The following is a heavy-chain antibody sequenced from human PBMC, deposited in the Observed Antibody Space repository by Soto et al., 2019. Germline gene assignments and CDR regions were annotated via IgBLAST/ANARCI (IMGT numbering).Heavy chain of an antibody. CDR2: IDPSDGTT. CDR1: GYAFTTYH. Sequence: ASVKVSCKASGYAFTTYHMHWVRQAPGQGLEWMGMIDPSDGTTTYAQKLQGRVTMTRDTATSTVYMELSSLRSEDTAVYYCARDEVPDVQNDAFDIWGQGTMVTGS. J-gene: IGHJ3*02. V-gene: IGHV1-46*04. CDR3: ARDEVPDVQNDAFDI.